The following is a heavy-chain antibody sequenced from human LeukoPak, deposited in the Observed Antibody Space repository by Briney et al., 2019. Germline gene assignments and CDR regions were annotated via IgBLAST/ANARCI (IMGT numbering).Heavy chain of an antibody. D-gene: IGHD2-2*02. CDR2: LNPDSGDT. V-gene: IGHV1-8*01. Sequence: ASVKVSCKASGYMFTGYDINWVRQATGQGLEWMGWLNPDSGDTTYAQKFQGKVTITRNTSTNTAYMELSSLRSEDTAIYYCARGPAAYMKRDNNWFDPWGQGTLVTVSS. CDR1: GYMFTGYD. J-gene: IGHJ5*02. CDR3: ARGPAAYMKRDNNWFDP.